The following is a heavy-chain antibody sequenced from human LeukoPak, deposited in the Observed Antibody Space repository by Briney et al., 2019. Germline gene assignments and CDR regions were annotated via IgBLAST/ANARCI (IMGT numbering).Heavy chain of an antibody. V-gene: IGHV1-46*01. Sequence: ASAKVSCKASGYSFTTYYIHWVRQAPGQGLEWMGIINPSGGSTNYAQKFQGRVTMTRDTSTSTVYMELSSLRPEDTAIFYCARGPPGRVYDSTKRGLFDPWGQGTLVTVSS. D-gene: IGHD3-22*01. CDR3: ARGPPGRVYDSTKRGLFDP. CDR2: INPSGGST. CDR1: GYSFTTYY. J-gene: IGHJ5*02.